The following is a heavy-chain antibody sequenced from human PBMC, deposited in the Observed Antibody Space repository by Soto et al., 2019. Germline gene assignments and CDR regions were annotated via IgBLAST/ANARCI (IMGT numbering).Heavy chain of an antibody. J-gene: IGHJ6*02. V-gene: IGHV3-48*04. CDR1: GFTFSSYS. D-gene: IGHD2-15*01. CDR2: ISSSGSTI. CDR3: ARDPKKCSGGSCYYYYYGMDV. Sequence: PGGSLRLSCAASGFTFSSYSMNWVRQAPGKGLEWVSYISSSGSTIYYADSVKGRFTISRDNAKNSLYLQMNSLRAEDTAVYYCARDPKKCSGGSCYYYYYGMDVWGQGTTVTVSS.